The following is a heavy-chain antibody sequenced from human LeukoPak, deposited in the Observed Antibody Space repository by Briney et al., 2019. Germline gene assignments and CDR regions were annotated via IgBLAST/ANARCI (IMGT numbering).Heavy chain of an antibody. Sequence: GALVKVSCKASGYTFTSYGISWVRQAPGQGLEWMGWISAYNGNTNYAQKLQGRVTMTTDTSTSTAYMELRSLRSDDTAVYYCAREEAAAGNNNWFDPWGQGTLVTVSS. J-gene: IGHJ5*02. CDR1: GYTFTSYG. CDR2: ISAYNGNT. V-gene: IGHV1-18*01. CDR3: AREEAAAGNNNWFDP. D-gene: IGHD6-13*01.